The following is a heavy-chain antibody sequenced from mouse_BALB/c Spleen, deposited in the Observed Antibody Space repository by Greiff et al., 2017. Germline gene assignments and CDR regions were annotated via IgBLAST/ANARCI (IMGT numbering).Heavy chain of an antibody. CDR2: IDPENGDT. D-gene: IGHD2-4*01. CDR3: NDYEFAY. V-gene: IGHV14-4*02. J-gene: IGHJ3*01. CDR1: GFNFTDYY. Sequence: VQLQQSGAELVRSGASVKLSCTASGFNFTDYYMHWVKQRPEQGLEWIGWIDPENGDTEYAPKFQGKATMTADTSSNTAYLQLSSLTSEDTAVYYCNDYEFAYWGQGTLVTVSA.